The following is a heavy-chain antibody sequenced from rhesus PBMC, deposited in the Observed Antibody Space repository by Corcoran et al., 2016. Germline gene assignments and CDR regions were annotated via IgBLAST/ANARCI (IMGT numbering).Heavy chain of an antibody. Sequence: QVQLFQSGAAVKKPGASVKLSCKASGYTFTSYLINWGRQAPGQGLEWRGWINPSNGDTGYPQKFQGRVTMTRDTSTSTAYVELSSLRSEDTAVYYCVRGRGYSAFDFWGQGVLVTVSS. J-gene: IGHJ4*01. CDR3: VRGRGYSAFDF. V-gene: IGHV1-200*01. CDR1: GYTFTSYL. CDR2: INPSNGDT. D-gene: IGHD5-42*01.